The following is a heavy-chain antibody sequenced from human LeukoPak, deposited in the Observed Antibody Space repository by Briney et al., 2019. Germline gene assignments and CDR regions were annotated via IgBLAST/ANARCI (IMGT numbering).Heavy chain of an antibody. J-gene: IGHJ3*02. Sequence: PGGSLRLSCAASGFTFSNSGMHWVRQAPGKGLEWVAFIRSDGNKRFYADSVKGRFTISRDNSKNTLYLQMNSLRAEDTAVYYCARDLYTFQYSSSWPDAFDIWGQGTMVTVSS. V-gene: IGHV3-30*02. D-gene: IGHD6-13*01. CDR3: ARDLYTFQYSSSWPDAFDI. CDR1: GFTFSNSG. CDR2: IRSDGNKR.